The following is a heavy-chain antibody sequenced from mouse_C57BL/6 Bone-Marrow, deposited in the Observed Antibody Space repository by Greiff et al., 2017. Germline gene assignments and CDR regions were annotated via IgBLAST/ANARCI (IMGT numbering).Heavy chain of an antibody. CDR1: GFTFSDYG. D-gene: IGHD2-3*01. Sequence: EVKLVESGGGLVKPGGSLKLSCAASGFTFSDYGMHWVRQAPEKGLEWVAYISSGSSTIYYADTVKGRFTISRDNAKNTLFLQMTSLRSEDTAMYYCARRVGWLLPFAYWGQGTLVTVSA. CDR2: ISSGSSTI. V-gene: IGHV5-17*01. CDR3: ARRVGWLLPFAY. J-gene: IGHJ3*01.